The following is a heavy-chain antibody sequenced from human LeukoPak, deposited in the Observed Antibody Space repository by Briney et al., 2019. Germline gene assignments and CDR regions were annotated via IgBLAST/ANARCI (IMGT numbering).Heavy chain of an antibody. Sequence: GGSLRLSCAASGFTFSSYSMNWVRQAPGKGLEWASSISSSSSYIYYADSVKGRFTISRDNARNSLYLQMNSLRAEDTAVYYCAREGGYSYGYGLDYWGQGTLVTVSS. D-gene: IGHD5-18*01. CDR3: AREGGYSYGYGLDY. V-gene: IGHV3-21*01. CDR2: ISSSSSYI. CDR1: GFTFSSYS. J-gene: IGHJ4*02.